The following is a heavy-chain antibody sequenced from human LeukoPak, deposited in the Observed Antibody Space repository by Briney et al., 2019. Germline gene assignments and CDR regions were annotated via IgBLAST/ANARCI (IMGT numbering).Heavy chain of an antibody. CDR3: TRVLYSSGWYGDHY. D-gene: IGHD6-19*01. J-gene: IGHJ4*02. CDR2: ISSSSSTI. CDR1: GFIFNSHW. V-gene: IGHV3-48*01. Sequence: GGSLRLSCAASGFIFNSHWMSWVRQAPGKGLEWVSYISSSSSTIYYADSVKGRFSISRDNAKNSLYLQMNSLRAENTAVYYCTRVLYSSGWYGDHYWGQGTLVTVSS.